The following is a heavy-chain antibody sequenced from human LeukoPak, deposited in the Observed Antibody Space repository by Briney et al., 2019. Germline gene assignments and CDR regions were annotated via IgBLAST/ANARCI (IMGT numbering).Heavy chain of an antibody. Sequence: PGGSLRLSCAASGFTFSSYWMSWVRQAPGKGLEWVANIKQDGSEKYYVDSVKGRFTISRDNAKNSLYLQMNSLRAEYTPVYYRARDYGELALDYWGQGPLVTVS. CDR1: GFTFSSYW. D-gene: IGHD1-26*01. V-gene: IGHV3-7*01. J-gene: IGHJ4*02. CDR3: ARDYGELALDY. CDR2: IKQDGSEK.